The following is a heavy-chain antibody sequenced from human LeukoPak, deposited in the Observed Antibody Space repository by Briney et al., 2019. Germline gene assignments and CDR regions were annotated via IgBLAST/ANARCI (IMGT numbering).Heavy chain of an antibody. CDR1: GFTFSSYG. CDR3: AKSSGTDRLDYYMGV. J-gene: IGHJ6*03. CDR2: IRYDGSNK. V-gene: IGHV3-30*02. D-gene: IGHD3-10*01. Sequence: GGSRRLSCAASGFTFSSYGMHWVRQAPGKGLEWVAFIRYDGSNKYYADSVKGRFTISRDNSKNTLYLQMNSLRAEDTAVYYCAKSSGTDRLDYYMGVWGKGTTVTVSS.